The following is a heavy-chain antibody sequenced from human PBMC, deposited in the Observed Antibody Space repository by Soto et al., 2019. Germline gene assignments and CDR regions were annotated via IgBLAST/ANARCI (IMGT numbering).Heavy chain of an antibody. V-gene: IGHV3-11*06. J-gene: IGHJ3*01. CDR2: ISGDSNYI. Sequence: ESGGGLVKPGGSLRLSCAASGFTFSDYYMSWIRQAPGKGLEWVSYISGDSNYIYYADSVQGRFTISRDNAKNSVYLQMNSLRAEDMAVYYCARVVYFDRSAYGLWGQGTMVTVSS. D-gene: IGHD3-22*01. CDR1: GFTFSDYY. CDR3: ARVVYFDRSAYGL.